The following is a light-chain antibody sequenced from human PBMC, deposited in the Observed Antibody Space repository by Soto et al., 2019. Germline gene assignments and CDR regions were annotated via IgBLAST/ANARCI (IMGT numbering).Light chain of an antibody. CDR1: SSDVGGYNY. CDR2: EVT. Sequence: QSALTQPPSASGSPGQSVTISCTGTSSDVGGYNYVSWYQQRPGKAPKLVIYEVTKRPSGVPDRFSGSKSGSTASLTVSGLQADDEADYYCASYAGTRLFVFGSGTKLTVL. V-gene: IGLV2-8*01. J-gene: IGLJ1*01. CDR3: ASYAGTRLFV.